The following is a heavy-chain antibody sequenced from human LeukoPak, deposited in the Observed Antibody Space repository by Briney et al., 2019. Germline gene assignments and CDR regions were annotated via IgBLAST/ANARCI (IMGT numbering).Heavy chain of an antibody. CDR2: INSDASST. CDR1: GFTFSNYW. Sequence: GGSLRLSCATSGFTFSNYWMHWVRQAPGKGLVWVSRINSDASSTRYADSVKGRYTISRDNAKNTLYLQMNSLRAEDTAVYYCALIVGAADVDYWGQGTLVTVSS. CDR3: ALIVGAADVDY. V-gene: IGHV3-74*01. D-gene: IGHD1-26*01. J-gene: IGHJ4*02.